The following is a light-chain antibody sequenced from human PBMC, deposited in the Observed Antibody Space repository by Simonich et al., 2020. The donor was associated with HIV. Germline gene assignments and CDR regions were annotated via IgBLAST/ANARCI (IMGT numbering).Light chain of an antibody. CDR3: SSYTSSSTWV. CDR2: DVR. Sequence: QSALTQPASVSGSPGQSITISCTGTSSDVGGYNYVSWYQQHPGKAPKLMIYDVRKRASGVSNRFYGSKAGNTASLTISGLQAEDEADYYCSSYTSSSTWVFGGGTKLTVL. V-gene: IGLV2-14*01. J-gene: IGLJ3*02. CDR1: SSDVGGYNY.